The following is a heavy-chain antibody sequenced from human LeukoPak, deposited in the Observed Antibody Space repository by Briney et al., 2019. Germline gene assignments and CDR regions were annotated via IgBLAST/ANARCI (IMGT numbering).Heavy chain of an antibody. Sequence: PGGSLTLSCPASGFTFRNFWMTWLRQAPGKGLEWVANIRQDGGKTYYVDSVKGRFTISRDNAKNSVYLQMNSLRAEDTAVHYCAKEDYYYMDVWGKGTTVTVSS. CDR1: GFTFRNFW. CDR3: AKEDYYYMDV. CDR2: IRQDGGKT. J-gene: IGHJ6*03. V-gene: IGHV3-7*01.